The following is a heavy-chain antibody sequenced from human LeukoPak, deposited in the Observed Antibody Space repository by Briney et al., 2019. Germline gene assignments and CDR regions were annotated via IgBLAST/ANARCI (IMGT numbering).Heavy chain of an antibody. CDR3: ARDSQGSGPRDY. Sequence: GGSLRLSCAASGFTFSSYAINWVRRAPGKGLEWVSSITGTGVDTYYAGSVKGRFTISRDNSKNTVYLLMTRLRAEDTAVYYCARDSQGSGPRDYWGQGTLVTVSS. V-gene: IGHV3-23*01. J-gene: IGHJ4*02. CDR2: ITGTGVDT. D-gene: IGHD3-10*01. CDR1: GFTFSSYA.